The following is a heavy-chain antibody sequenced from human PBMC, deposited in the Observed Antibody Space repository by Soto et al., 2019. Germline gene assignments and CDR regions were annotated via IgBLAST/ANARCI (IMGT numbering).Heavy chain of an antibody. J-gene: IGHJ6*02. V-gene: IGHV3-23*01. Sequence: PGGSLRLSCAASGFTFSSYAMSWVRQAPGKGLKWVSAISGSGGSTYYADSVKGRFTISRDNSKNTLYLQMNSLRAEDAAVYYCAGELAVAGIHQRRTANRYYYYGMDVWGQGTPVTVSS. CDR2: ISGSGGST. CDR3: AGELAVAGIHQRRTANRYYYYGMDV. CDR1: GFTFSSYA. D-gene: IGHD6-19*01.